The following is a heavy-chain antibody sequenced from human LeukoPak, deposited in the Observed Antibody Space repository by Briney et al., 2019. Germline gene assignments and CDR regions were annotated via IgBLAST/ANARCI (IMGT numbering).Heavy chain of an antibody. CDR1: GYSLSSGYY. CDR3: ARQYYFWSGYYRYYYDMDV. CDR2: IYHSGST. Sequence: SETLSLTCAVSGYSLSSGYYWGWIRQPPGKGLEWIGSIYHSGSTYYNPSLKSRVTISVDTSKNQFSLKLSSVTAADTAVYYCARQYYFWSGYYRYYYDMDVRGKVTTVTVSS. D-gene: IGHD3-3*01. V-gene: IGHV4-38-2*01. J-gene: IGHJ6*03.